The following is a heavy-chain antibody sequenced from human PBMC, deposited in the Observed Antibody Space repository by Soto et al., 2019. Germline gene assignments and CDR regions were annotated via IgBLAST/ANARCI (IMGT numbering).Heavy chain of an antibody. CDR3: ARVARDGYKYRYGMDV. Sequence: QVQLVESGGGVVQPGRSLRVSCAASGFTFSSYGMHWVRQAPGKGLEWVAVIWYDGSNKYYADSVKGRFTISRDNSKNTLYLQMNSLRGEDTAVYYCARVARDGYKYRYGMDVWGQGTTVTVSS. CDR2: IWYDGSNK. V-gene: IGHV3-33*01. J-gene: IGHJ6*02. CDR1: GFTFSSYG. D-gene: IGHD5-12*01.